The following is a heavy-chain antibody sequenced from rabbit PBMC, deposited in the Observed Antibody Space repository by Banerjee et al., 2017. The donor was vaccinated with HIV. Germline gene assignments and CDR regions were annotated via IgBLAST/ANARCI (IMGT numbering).Heavy chain of an antibody. V-gene: IGHV1S45*01. J-gene: IGHJ4*01. D-gene: IGHD6-1*01. CDR2: IYTDSNGVT. CDR3: ARAYSNGHPFAL. Sequence: QEQLEESGGDLVKPEGSLTLTCTASGFTLSNYWICWVRQAPGKGLELIACIYTDSNGVTYYASWAKGRFTISKTSSTTVTLQLNSLTAADTATYFCARAYSNGHPFALWGQGTLVTVS. CDR1: GFTLSNYW.